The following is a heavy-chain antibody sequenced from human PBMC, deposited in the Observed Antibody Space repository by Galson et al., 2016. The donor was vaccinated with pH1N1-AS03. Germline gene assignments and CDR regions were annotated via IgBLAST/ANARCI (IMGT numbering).Heavy chain of an antibody. CDR1: GFSLNIGGMC. V-gene: IGHV2-70*01. CDR2: IAWDDDK. D-gene: IGHD3-10*01. Sequence: PALVKPTQTLTLTCTFSGFSLNIGGMCMNWIRQPPGKALEWLALIAWDDDKYYSTSLKTRLTISKDIAKNQVVLTMTNMDPVDTATYYCARSSMVRAEKWYHGMDVWGQGITVTVSS. CDR3: ARSSMVRAEKWYHGMDV. J-gene: IGHJ6*02.